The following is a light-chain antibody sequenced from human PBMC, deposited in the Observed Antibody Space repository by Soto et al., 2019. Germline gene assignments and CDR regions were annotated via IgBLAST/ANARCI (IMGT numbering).Light chain of an antibody. CDR3: KHYNSYSEA. Sequence: DIKMTQSPSTLSGSVGDRVTITCRASQTISSWLAWYQQKPGKAPKLLIYKAYTLKSGVQSRFSGSGSGTEFTLTISSLQPDDFATYYCKHYNSYSEAFGQGTKVDIK. CDR1: QTISSW. J-gene: IGKJ1*01. V-gene: IGKV1-5*03. CDR2: KAY.